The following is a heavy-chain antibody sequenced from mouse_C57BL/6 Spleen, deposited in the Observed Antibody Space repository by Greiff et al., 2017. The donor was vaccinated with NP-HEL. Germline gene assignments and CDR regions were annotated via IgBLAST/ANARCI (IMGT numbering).Heavy chain of an antibody. V-gene: IGHV1-55*01. J-gene: IGHJ3*01. CDR3: ARGELGRVPFAY. CDR2: IYPGSGST. CDR1: GYTFTSYW. D-gene: IGHD4-1*01. Sequence: QVQLQQSGAELVKPGASVKMSCKASGYTFTSYWITWVKQRPGQGLEWIGDIYPGSGSTNYNEKFKSKATLTVDTSSSTAYMQLSSLTSEDSAVYYCARGELGRVPFAYWGQGTLVTVSA.